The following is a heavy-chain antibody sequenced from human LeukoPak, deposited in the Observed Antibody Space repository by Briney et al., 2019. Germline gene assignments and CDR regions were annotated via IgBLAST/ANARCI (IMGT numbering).Heavy chain of an antibody. J-gene: IGHJ4*02. CDR1: GFTFISYA. CDR2: ISGGGGST. V-gene: IGHV3-23*01. Sequence: GGSLRLSCAASGFTFISYAMSGVRQGPGRGLGWVSAISGGGGSTYYADSVKGGFTISRDTSKSTLYLHMNSLRAEDTAVYYSAKGLFVAAAGTPDYWGQGTLVPVSS. CDR3: AKGLFVAAAGTPDY. D-gene: IGHD6-13*01.